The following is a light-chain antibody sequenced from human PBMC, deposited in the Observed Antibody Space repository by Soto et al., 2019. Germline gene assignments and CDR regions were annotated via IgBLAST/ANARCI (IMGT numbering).Light chain of an antibody. CDR1: SSNIGKYY. V-gene: IGLV1-51*02. Sequence: QSVLTQPPSVSAAPGQKVTMSCSGSSSNIGKYYVSWHQQLPGTAPKLLIYENDKRPSAIPDRFSGSKSGTSATLGITGLQTGDEADYYCGTWDSSLTTFVFGTGTKLTVL. CDR2: END. J-gene: IGLJ1*01. CDR3: GTWDSSLTTFV.